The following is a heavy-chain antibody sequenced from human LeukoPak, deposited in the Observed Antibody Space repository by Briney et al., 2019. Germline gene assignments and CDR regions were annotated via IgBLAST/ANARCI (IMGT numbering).Heavy chain of an antibody. CDR3: AKEYNWNPYYFDY. V-gene: IGHV3-23*01. D-gene: IGHD1-20*01. CDR1: GFTFSDYA. CDR2: ISGSGGST. Sequence: GGSLRLSCAASGFTFSDYAMTWVRQAPGKGLEWVSAISGSGGSTSYADSVKGRFTISRDNSKNILYLQMNSLSAEDTAVYYCAKEYNWNPYYFDYWGQGTLVTVSS. J-gene: IGHJ4*02.